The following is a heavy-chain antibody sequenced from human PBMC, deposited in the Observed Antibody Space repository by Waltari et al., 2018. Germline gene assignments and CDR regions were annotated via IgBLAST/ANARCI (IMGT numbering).Heavy chain of an antibody. Sequence: QVHLQQWGAGLLKPSETLSLTCGVYSGALTGYHGNWTRQAPGKGLEWIGDINHSGNTDYNPSLESRVTISADTSKNQFSLHLTSVTAADTAVYYCARGHPFTIVSPRYYYYYYMDVWDKGTAVTVSS. D-gene: IGHD3-9*01. CDR3: ARGHPFTIVSPRYYYYYYMDV. J-gene: IGHJ6*03. CDR1: SGALTGYH. CDR2: INHSGNT. V-gene: IGHV4-34*01.